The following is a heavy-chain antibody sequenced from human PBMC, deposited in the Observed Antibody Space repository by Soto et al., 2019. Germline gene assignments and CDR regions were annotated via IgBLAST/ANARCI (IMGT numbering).Heavy chain of an antibody. CDR2: INHSGST. J-gene: IGHJ5*02. D-gene: IGHD3-3*01. Sequence: SETLSLTCAVYGGSFSGYYWSWIRQPPGKGLEWIGEINHSGSTNYNPSLKSRVAISVDTSKNQFSLKLSSVTAADTAVYYCARTGHYDFWSGYYSCWFDPWGQGTLVTV. V-gene: IGHV4-34*01. CDR3: ARTGHYDFWSGYYSCWFDP. CDR1: GGSFSGYY.